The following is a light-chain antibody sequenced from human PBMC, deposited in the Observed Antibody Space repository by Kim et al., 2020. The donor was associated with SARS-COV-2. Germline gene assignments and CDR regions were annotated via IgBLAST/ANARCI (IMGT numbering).Light chain of an antibody. J-gene: IGKJ5*01. Sequence: EIVLTQSPATLSLSPGERATLSCRASQSVSSYLAWYQQKPGQAPRLLIYDASNRATGIPARFSGSGSGTDFTLTISSLEPEDFAVYYCQQRSKWAITFGQETRLGIK. CDR1: QSVSSY. CDR2: DAS. CDR3: QQRSKWAIT. V-gene: IGKV3-11*01.